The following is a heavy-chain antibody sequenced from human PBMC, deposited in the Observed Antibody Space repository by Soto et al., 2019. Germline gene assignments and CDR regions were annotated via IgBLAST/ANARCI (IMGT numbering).Heavy chain of an antibody. J-gene: IGHJ6*02. CDR2: FDPEDGET. V-gene: IGHV1-24*01. CDR3: ATVLYDILTGYYTSGMDV. CDR1: GYTLTELS. D-gene: IGHD3-9*01. Sequence: ASVKVSCKVSGYTLTELSMHWVRQAPGKGLEWMGGFDPEDGETIYAQKFQGRVTMTEDTSTDTAYMELSSLRSEDTAVYYCATVLYDILTGYYTSGMDVWGQGTTVTVSS.